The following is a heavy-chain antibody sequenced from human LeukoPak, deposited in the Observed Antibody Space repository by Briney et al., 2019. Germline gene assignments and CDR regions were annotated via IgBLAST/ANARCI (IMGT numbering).Heavy chain of an antibody. V-gene: IGHV3-15*07. CDR3: TTDDPYGMDV. Sequence: VGRIKSKTDGGTTDYAAPVKGRFTISRDDSKNTLYLQMNSLKTEDTAVYYCTTDDPYGMDVWGQGTTVTVSS. J-gene: IGHJ6*02. CDR2: IKSKTDGGTT.